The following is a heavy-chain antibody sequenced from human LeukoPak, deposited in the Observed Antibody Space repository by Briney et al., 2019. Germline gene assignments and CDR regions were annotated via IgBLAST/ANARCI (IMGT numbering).Heavy chain of an antibody. CDR3: ARDHNYAFDN. CDR1: GFTFSSHT. V-gene: IGHV3-48*04. J-gene: IGHJ4*02. CDR2: IGLSSGRT. D-gene: IGHD1-1*01. Sequence: GGSLRLSCAASGFTFSSHTMNWVRQAPGKGLEWISYIGLSSGRTMYADSVKGRFTISGDNAKNSLYLQMNSLRVEDTAVYFCARDHNYAFDNWGQGILVTVSS.